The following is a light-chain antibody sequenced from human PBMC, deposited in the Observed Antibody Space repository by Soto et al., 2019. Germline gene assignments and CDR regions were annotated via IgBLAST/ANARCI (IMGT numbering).Light chain of an antibody. CDR1: SSDVGSYNL. V-gene: IGLV2-23*01. CDR3: CSYAGRSTLV. Sequence: QSALTQTASVSGSPGQSITISCTGSSSDVGSYNLVSWHQQYPGKAPKLMIYEGSKRASGVSNRFSGCKSGNTASLTISGLQAEDEADYYCCSYAGRSTLVFGGGTKLTVL. J-gene: IGLJ3*02. CDR2: EGS.